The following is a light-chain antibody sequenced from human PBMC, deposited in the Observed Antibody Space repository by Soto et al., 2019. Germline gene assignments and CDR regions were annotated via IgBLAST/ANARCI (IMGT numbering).Light chain of an antibody. Sequence: SGLTQPASVTGSPGQSITISCTGTSSDVGGYNYVSWYQQHPGKAPKLMIYDVSDRPSGVSNRFSGSKSGNTASLTISGLQAEDEADYYCSSYTSSSTLAVFGGGTKLTVL. V-gene: IGLV2-14*01. CDR1: SSDVGGYNY. CDR2: DVS. CDR3: SSYTSSSTLAV. J-gene: IGLJ2*01.